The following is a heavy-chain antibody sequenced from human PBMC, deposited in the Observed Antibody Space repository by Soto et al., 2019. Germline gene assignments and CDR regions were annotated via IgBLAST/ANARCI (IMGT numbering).Heavy chain of an antibody. Sequence: SETLSLTCTVSGGSISSYYWSWIRQPPGKGLEWIGYIYYSGSTYYNPSLKSRVTISVDTSKNQFSLKLSSVTAADTVVYYCARRVVVITLDAFDIWGQGTMVTVSS. V-gene: IGHV4-59*12. CDR3: ARRVVVITLDAFDI. J-gene: IGHJ3*02. D-gene: IGHD3-22*01. CDR2: IYYSGST. CDR1: GGSISSYY.